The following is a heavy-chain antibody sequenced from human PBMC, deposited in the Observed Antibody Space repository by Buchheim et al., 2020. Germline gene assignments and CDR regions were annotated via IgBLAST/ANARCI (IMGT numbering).Heavy chain of an antibody. D-gene: IGHD6-19*01. Sequence: QVQLVESGGGLVKPGGSLRLSCAASGFTFSDYYTSWIRQAPGKGLEWVSYISSSSSYTNYADSVKGRFTISRDHAKNSLYLQMNSLRAEDTAVYYCARDRLQWLVSYYYGMDVWGQGTT. V-gene: IGHV3-11*06. CDR1: GFTFSDYY. CDR2: ISSSSSYT. J-gene: IGHJ6*02. CDR3: ARDRLQWLVSYYYGMDV.